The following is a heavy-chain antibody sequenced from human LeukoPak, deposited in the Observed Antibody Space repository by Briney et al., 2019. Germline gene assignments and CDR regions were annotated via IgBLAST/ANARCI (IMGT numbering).Heavy chain of an antibody. CDR1: GGSISSSSYY. CDR3: AREIRGVRGVSGDYYYYYGMDV. D-gene: IGHD3-10*01. J-gene: IGHJ6*02. V-gene: IGHV4-39*07. Sequence: SETLSLTCTVSGGSISSSSYYWGWIRQPPGKGLEWIGSIYYSGSTYYNPSLKSRVTISVDTSKNQFSLKLSSVTAADTAVYYCAREIRGVRGVSGDYYYYYGMDVWGQGTTVTVSS. CDR2: IYYSGST.